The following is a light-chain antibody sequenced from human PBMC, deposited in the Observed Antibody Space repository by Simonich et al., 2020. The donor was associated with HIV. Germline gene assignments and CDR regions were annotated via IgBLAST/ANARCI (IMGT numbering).Light chain of an antibody. V-gene: IGLV2-23*03. J-gene: IGLJ3*02. Sequence: QSALTQPASVSGSPGQSITISCTGTSSYVGSYNLFSWYQQHPGKASQPMIYEGSKRTSGVSNRFSGSKTGNTASLNISGLQAEDEADYYCCSYAGSSTFNWVFGGGTKLTVL. CDR2: EGS. CDR3: CSYAGSSTFNWV. CDR1: SSYVGSYNL.